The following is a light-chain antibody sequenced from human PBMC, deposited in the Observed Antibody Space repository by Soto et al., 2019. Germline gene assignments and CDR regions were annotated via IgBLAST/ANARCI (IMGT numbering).Light chain of an antibody. CDR2: GAS. V-gene: IGKV3-20*01. CDR3: QHYGSSQRT. J-gene: IGKJ1*01. Sequence: ELVFTQSPGTLSLSPGERATLSCRASQSVSSIYLAWYQQKPGQAPRLLIYGASSRSTGIPDRFSGSGSGKDFTLTISRLEPEDFAVYYCQHYGSSQRTFGQGTKVEIK. CDR1: QSVSSIY.